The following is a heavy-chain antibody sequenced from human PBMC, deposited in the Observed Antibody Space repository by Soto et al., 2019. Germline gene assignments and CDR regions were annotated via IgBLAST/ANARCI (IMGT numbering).Heavy chain of an antibody. V-gene: IGHV1-2*04. Sequence: ASVKVSCKASGYTFTGYYMHWVRQAPGQGLEWMGWINPNSGGTNYAQKFQGWVTMTRDTSISTAYMELSRLRSDDTAVYYCARDSSSSGDDAFDIWGQGTMVTVSS. CDR1: GYTFTGYY. CDR2: INPNSGGT. J-gene: IGHJ3*02. D-gene: IGHD6-6*01. CDR3: ARDSSSSGDDAFDI.